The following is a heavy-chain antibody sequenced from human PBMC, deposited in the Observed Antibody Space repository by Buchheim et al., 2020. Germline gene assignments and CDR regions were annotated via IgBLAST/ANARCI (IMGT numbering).Heavy chain of an antibody. V-gene: IGHV3-7*01. CDR2: IKEDGSEK. D-gene: IGHD3-3*01. J-gene: IGHJ6*03. CDR3: ARVISDTYYDFWSGDAFYYYYMDV. Sequence: EVQLVESGGGLVQPGGSLRLSCAASGFIFSSYWMSWVRQAPGKGLEWVANIKEDGSEKYYVDSVKGRFTISRDNAKNSMYLQMNSLRAEDTAVHYCARVISDTYYDFWSGDAFYYYYMDVWGRGTT. CDR1: GFIFSSYW.